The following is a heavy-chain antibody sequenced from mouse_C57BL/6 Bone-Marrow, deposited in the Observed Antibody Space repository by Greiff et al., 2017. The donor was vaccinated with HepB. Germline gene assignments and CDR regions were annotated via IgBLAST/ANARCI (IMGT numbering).Heavy chain of an antibody. CDR2: ISYDGSN. V-gene: IGHV3-6*01. Sequence: DVKLQESGPGLVKPSQSLSLTCSVTGYSITSGYYWNWIRQFPGNKLEWMGYISYDGSNNYNPSLKNRISITRDTSKNQFFLKLNSVTTEDTATYYCAIDGYLRLGGQGTTLTVSS. D-gene: IGHD2-3*01. J-gene: IGHJ2*01. CDR3: AIDGYLRL. CDR1: GYSITSGYY.